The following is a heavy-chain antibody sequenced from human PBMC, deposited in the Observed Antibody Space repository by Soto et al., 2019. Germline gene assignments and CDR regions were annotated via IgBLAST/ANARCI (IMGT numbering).Heavy chain of an antibody. D-gene: IGHD2-2*01. V-gene: IGHV3-74*01. J-gene: IGHJ5*02. CDR3: VRDGLCSTTSCSGNWVDP. Sequence: EVQLVESGGGLVQPGGSLRLSCAASGFTFSTYWMHWLRQVPGKGLEWVSRINSDASHTNYADSVTGRFTTSRDNAKNTLHLERNSLRAEDTAVYYCVRDGLCSTTSCSGNWVDPWGQGTRVTVSS. CDR1: GFTFSTYW. CDR2: INSDASHT.